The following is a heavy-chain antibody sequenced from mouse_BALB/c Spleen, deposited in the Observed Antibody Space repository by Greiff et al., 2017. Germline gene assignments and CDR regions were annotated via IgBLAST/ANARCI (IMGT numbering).Heavy chain of an antibody. J-gene: IGHJ4*01. CDR2: IDPSDSYT. CDR3: TRSYDYDDYAMDY. Sequence: QVQLQQSGAELVKPGASVKMSCKASGYTFTSYWMHWVKQRPGQGLEWIGVIDPSDSYTSYNQKFKGKATLTVDTSSSTAYMQLSSLTSEDSAVYYCTRSYDYDDYAMDYWGQGTSVTVSS. CDR1: GYTFTSYW. D-gene: IGHD2-4*01. V-gene: IGHV1S127*01.